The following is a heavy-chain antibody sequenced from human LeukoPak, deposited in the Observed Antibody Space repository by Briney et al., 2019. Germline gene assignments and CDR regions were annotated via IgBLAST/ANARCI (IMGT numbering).Heavy chain of an antibody. D-gene: IGHD3-10*01. CDR3: ARHGYGSGSLYSTNYYYMDV. J-gene: IGHJ6*03. CDR2: ISAYNGNT. Sequence: EASVKVSCKASGYTFTSYGISWVRQAPGQGLEWMGWISAYNGNTNYAQKLQGRVTMTTDTSTSTAYMELRSLRSDDTAVYYCARHGYGSGSLYSTNYYYMDVWGKGTTVTVSS. V-gene: IGHV1-18*01. CDR1: GYTFTSYG.